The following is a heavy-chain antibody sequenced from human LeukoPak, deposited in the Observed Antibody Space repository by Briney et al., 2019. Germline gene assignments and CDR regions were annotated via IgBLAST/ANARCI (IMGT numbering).Heavy chain of an antibody. V-gene: IGHV3-7*01. D-gene: IGHD2-15*01. Sequence: GGSLRLSCAASGFTFSSYWMSWVRQAPGKGLEWVANIKQDGSEKYYVDSVKGRFTISRDNAKNSLYLQMNSLRAEDTAVYYCARDRRRCSGGSCYSTYYYYGMDVWGQGTTVTVSS. CDR2: IKQDGSEK. CDR3: ARDRRRCSGGSCYSTYYYYGMDV. CDR1: GFTFSSYW. J-gene: IGHJ6*02.